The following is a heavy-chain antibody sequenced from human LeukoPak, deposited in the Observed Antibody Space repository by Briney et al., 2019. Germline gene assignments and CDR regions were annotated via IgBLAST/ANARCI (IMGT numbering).Heavy chain of an antibody. D-gene: IGHD5-24*01. CDR2: INAGNGNT. J-gene: IGHJ6*02. Sequence: ASVKVSCKASGYTFTSYAMHWVRQAPGQRLEWMGWINAGNGNTKYSQKFQGRVTITRDTSASTAYMELSSLRSEDTAVYCCARNRRWGYYYGMDVWGQGTTVTVSS. CDR1: GYTFTSYA. CDR3: ARNRRWGYYYGMDV. V-gene: IGHV1-3*01.